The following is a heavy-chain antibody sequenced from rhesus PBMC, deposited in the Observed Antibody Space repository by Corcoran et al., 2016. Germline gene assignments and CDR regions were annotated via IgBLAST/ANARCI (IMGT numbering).Heavy chain of an antibody. D-gene: IGHD1-44*02. CDR1: GYSISSGYG. Sequence: QLQLQESGPGLVKPSETLSLTCAVSGYSISSGYGWSWIRQPPGKGLEWIGYISYSGSTSYNPSLKSRVTISRGTSKNQFSLKLSSVTAADTAVYYCARDGSYGLDSWGQGVVVTVSS. CDR3: ARDGSYGLDS. V-gene: IGHV4-122*02. CDR2: ISYSGST. J-gene: IGHJ6*01.